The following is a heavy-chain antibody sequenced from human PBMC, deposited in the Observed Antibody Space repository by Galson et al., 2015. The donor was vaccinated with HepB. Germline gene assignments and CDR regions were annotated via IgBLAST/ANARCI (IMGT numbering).Heavy chain of an antibody. J-gene: IGHJ6*03. Sequence: SLRLSCAASGFTFSSYWMSWVRQAPGKGLEWVANIKQDGSEKYYVDSVKGRFTISRDNAKNSLYLQMNSLRAEDTAVYYCARCHPDLRGPTDPQIPYCSSTSCYGRYYYYYMDVWGKGTTVTVSS. CDR1: GFTFSSYW. D-gene: IGHD2-2*01. V-gene: IGHV3-7*01. CDR3: ARCHPDLRGPTDPQIPYCSSTSCYGRYYYYYMDV. CDR2: IKQDGSEK.